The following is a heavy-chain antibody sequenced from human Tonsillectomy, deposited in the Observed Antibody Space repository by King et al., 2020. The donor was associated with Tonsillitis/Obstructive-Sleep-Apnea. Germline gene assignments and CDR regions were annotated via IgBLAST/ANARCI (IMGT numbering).Heavy chain of an antibody. J-gene: IGHJ4*02. CDR2: IKSKTDGGTT. CDR3: TTYYDFWSGYYG. Sequence: VQLVESGGGLVKPGGSLRLSCAASGFTFSNAWMSWVRQAPGKGLEWVGRIKSKTDGGTTDYAAPVKGRFTISRDDSTNTLYLQMNSLKTEDTAVYYCTTYYDFWSGYYGWGQGTLVTVSS. D-gene: IGHD3-3*01. V-gene: IGHV3-15*01. CDR1: GFTFSNAW.